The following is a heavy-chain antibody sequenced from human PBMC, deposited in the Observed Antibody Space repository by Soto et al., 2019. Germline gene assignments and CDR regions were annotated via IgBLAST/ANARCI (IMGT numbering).Heavy chain of an antibody. CDR1: GFTFSNAW. CDR2: IKSKTDGGTT. Sequence: PGGSLRLSCAASGFTFSNAWMSWVRQAPGKGLEWVGRIKSKTDGGTTDYAAPVKGRFTISRDDSKNTLYLQMNSLKTEDTAVYYCNTDIHYHYYYGSGSYRLRFDPWGQGTLVTVSS. V-gene: IGHV3-15*01. D-gene: IGHD3-10*01. J-gene: IGHJ5*02. CDR3: NTDIHYHYYYGSGSYRLRFDP.